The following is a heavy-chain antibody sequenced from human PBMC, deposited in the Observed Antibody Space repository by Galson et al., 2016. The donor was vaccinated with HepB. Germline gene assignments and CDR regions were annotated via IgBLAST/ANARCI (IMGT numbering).Heavy chain of an antibody. CDR1: GLTFSDYS. CDR3: SKLGGDSVSPY. CDR2: ITNGGDTT. J-gene: IGHJ4*01. Sequence: SLRLSCAVSGLTFSDYSLDWVRQAPAKGLEWVSGITNGGDTTYYADSVRGRFTISRDNSKYTLFLQVNSLRADDTDVYHCSKLGGDSVSPYWGHGTLVTVSS. D-gene: IGHD5/OR15-5a*01. V-gene: IGHV3-23*01.